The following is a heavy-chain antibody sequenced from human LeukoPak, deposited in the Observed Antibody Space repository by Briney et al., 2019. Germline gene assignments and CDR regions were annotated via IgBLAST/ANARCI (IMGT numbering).Heavy chain of an antibody. J-gene: IGHJ4*02. V-gene: IGHV4-34*01. D-gene: IGHD2-21*02. Sequence: SETLSLTCAVYGGSFSGYYWSWIRQPPGKGPEWIGEINHSGSTNYNPSLKSRVTISVDTSKNQFSLKLSSVTAADTAVYYCARALYCGGDCYSGFDYWDQGTLVTVSS. CDR1: GGSFSGYY. CDR2: INHSGST. CDR3: ARALYCGGDCYSGFDY.